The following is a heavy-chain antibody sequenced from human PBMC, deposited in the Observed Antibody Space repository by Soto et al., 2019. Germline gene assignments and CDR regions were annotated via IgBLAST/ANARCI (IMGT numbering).Heavy chain of an antibody. Sequence: GGSLRLSCAASGFTFSSYSMNWVRLAPGKGLEWVSTIGTSGVSTYYADSVKGRFTISRDNSNNTLYLQMNSLRGDDAAVYYCEASRCTTTSCYRKFDYWGQGTLVTVSS. CDR3: EASRCTTTSCYRKFDY. V-gene: IGHV3-23*01. J-gene: IGHJ4*02. D-gene: IGHD2-2*02. CDR1: GFTFSSYS. CDR2: IGTSGVST.